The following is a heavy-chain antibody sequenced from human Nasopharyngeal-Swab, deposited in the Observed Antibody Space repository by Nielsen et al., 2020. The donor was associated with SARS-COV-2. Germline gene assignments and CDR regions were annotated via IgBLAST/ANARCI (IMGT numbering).Heavy chain of an antibody. J-gene: IGHJ6*02. D-gene: IGHD1-26*01. V-gene: IGHV3-30*04. CDR2: ISYDGSNK. CDR3: ARDPRGLWDSYGMDV. Sequence: WMRQSPGKGLEWVAVISYDGSNKYYADSVKGRFTISRDNSKNTLYLQMNSLRAEDTAVYYCARDPRGLWDSYGMDVWGQGTTVTVSS.